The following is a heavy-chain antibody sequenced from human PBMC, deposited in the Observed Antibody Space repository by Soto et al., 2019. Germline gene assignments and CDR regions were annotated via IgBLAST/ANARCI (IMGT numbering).Heavy chain of an antibody. CDR1: GFSFSDSY. D-gene: IGHD3-9*01. V-gene: IGHV3-11*05. CDR3: ARQRTGPYNFDY. Sequence: QVQLVESGGGLVKPGGSLRLSCAASGFSFSDSYMTWIRQAPGQGLEWISYISNSNVYTQYADSVKGRFTISRDNAKNSLYLQMDSLRGDDTAVYYCARQRTGPYNFDYWGQGALVTVSS. J-gene: IGHJ4*02. CDR2: ISNSNVYT.